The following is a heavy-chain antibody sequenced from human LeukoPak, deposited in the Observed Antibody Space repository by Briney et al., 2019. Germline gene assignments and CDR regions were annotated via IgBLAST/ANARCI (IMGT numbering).Heavy chain of an antibody. CDR3: ARAGYCSSTSCYSEDY. CDR1: GGTFSSYA. CDR2: IIPILGIA. J-gene: IGHJ4*02. Sequence: SVKVSCKASGGTFSSYAISWVRQAPGQGLEWMGRIIPILGIANYAQKFQGRVTITADESTSTAYMELSSLRSEDTAVYYCARAGYCSSTSCYSEDYWGQGTLVTVSS. V-gene: IGHV1-69*04. D-gene: IGHD2-2*01.